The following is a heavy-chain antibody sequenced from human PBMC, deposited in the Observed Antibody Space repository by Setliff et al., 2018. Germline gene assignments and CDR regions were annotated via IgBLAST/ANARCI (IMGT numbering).Heavy chain of an antibody. CDR1: GGSFSGYY. D-gene: IGHD3-16*02. J-gene: IGHJ4*02. CDR2: IIHSGST. V-gene: IGHV4-34*01. Sequence: SETLSLTCAVYGGSFSGYYWSWIRQPPGKRLEWFGEIIHSGSTNYNPSLKSRFTNSVDTSKNQFSLKLSSVTAADTAVYYCARGPSTFGGVIVIGQFDYWGQGTLVTVSS. CDR3: ARGPSTFGGVIVIGQFDY.